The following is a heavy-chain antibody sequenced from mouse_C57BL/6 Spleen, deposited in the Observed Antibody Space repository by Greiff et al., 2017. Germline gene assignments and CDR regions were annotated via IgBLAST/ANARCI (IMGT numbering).Heavy chain of an antibody. D-gene: IGHD1-1*01. CDR3: AREPYYYGSSPAWFAY. CDR2: INPSNGGT. Sequence: VQLQQSGTELVKPGASVKLSCKASGYTFTSYWMHWVKQRPGQGLEWIGNINPSNGGTNYNEKFKSKATLTVDKSSSTAYMQLSSLTSEDSAVYYCAREPYYYGSSPAWFAYWGQGTLVTVSA. J-gene: IGHJ3*01. V-gene: IGHV1-53*01. CDR1: GYTFTSYW.